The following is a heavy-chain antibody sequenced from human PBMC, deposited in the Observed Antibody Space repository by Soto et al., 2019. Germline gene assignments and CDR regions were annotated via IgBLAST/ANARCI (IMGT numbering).Heavy chain of an antibody. V-gene: IGHV3-74*01. J-gene: IGHJ4*02. Sequence: GGSLRLPCAVSGFTFKIYWRHWVRQAPGKGLVWVSHIDTDGSSTTYADSVKGRFTISRDNAKNTLYLQMNSLRTEDTAVYYCARDAGHQPLLWGQGTLVTVSS. D-gene: IGHD2-2*01. CDR2: IDTDGSST. CDR3: ARDAGHQPLL. CDR1: GFTFKIYW.